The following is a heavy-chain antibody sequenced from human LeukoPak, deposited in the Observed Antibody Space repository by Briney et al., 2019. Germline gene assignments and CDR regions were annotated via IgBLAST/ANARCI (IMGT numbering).Heavy chain of an antibody. Sequence: SETLSLTCTVSGGSISSGDYYWSWIRQPPGKGLEWNGYIYFSGSTYYNPSLKSRVTISIDTSKNQFSLKLSSVTAADTAVYYCARVRYYDSSGYYPLDYWGQGTLVTVSS. CDR2: IYFSGST. CDR3: ARVRYYDSSGYYPLDY. V-gene: IGHV4-30-4*01. D-gene: IGHD3-22*01. CDR1: GGSISSGDYY. J-gene: IGHJ4*02.